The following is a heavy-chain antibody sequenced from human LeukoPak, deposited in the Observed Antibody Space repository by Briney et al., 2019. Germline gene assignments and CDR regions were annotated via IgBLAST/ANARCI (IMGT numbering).Heavy chain of an antibody. Sequence: TGGSLRLSCAASGFTFSSYAMTWVRQAPDKGLEWVSAISGSDGSTYYADSVKGRFTISRDDSQNTLYVQMNSLSAEDTAVYYCAKVETSGGANCYALDYWGQGTLVTVSS. V-gene: IGHV3-23*01. CDR1: GFTFSSYA. J-gene: IGHJ4*02. D-gene: IGHD2-2*01. CDR2: ISGSDGST. CDR3: AKVETSGGANCYALDY.